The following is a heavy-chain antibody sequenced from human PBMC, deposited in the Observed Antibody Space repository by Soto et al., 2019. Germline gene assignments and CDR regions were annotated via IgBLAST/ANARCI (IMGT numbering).Heavy chain of an antibody. CDR2: IWYDGSNK. Sequence: VGPLRLSWAAAGVTFRSYGMHRVRQDPGKGLEWVAVIWYDGSNKYYADSVKGRFTISRDNSKNTLYLQMNSLRAEDTAVYYCARGLDYDFWSGDPDHYYYYMDVWGKGTTVTVSS. V-gene: IGHV3-33*01. CDR3: ARGLDYDFWSGDPDHYYYYMDV. J-gene: IGHJ6*03. CDR1: GVTFRSYG. D-gene: IGHD3-3*01.